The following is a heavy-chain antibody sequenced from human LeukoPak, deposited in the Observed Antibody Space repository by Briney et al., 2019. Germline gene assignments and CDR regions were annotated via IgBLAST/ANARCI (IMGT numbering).Heavy chain of an antibody. CDR2: IYSGGST. CDR1: GFTVSSNY. CDR3: ARLGAAWAFDI. J-gene: IGHJ3*02. V-gene: IGHV3-66*01. Sequence: GGSLRLSCAASGFTVSSNYMSWVRQAPGKGLEWVSVIYSGGSTYYADSVKGRFTISRDNSKNTLYLQMNSLRAEDTAMYYCARLGAAWAFDIWGQGTMVTVSS. D-gene: IGHD6-13*01.